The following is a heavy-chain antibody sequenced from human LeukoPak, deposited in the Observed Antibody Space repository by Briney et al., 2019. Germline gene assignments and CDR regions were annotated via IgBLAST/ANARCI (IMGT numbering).Heavy chain of an antibody. CDR2: IHYSGNT. V-gene: IGHV4-31*03. CDR3: AREFNDSAISHYFDH. CDR1: GGSISSGDYY. D-gene: IGHD3-22*01. Sequence: PSETLSLTCTVSGGSISSGDYYWSWIRQYPGKGLEWIGFIHYSGNTYYNPSLESRVNISVDTSNNQFSLKVRSVTAADTAVYYCAREFNDSAISHYFDHWGQGTLVTVSP. J-gene: IGHJ4*02.